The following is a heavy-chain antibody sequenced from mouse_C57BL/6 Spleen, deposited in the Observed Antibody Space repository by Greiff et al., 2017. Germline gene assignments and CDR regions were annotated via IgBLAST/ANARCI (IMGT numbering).Heavy chain of an antibody. V-gene: IGHV1-64*01. Sequence: QVQLQQPGAELVKPGASVKLSCKASGYTFTSYWMHWVKQRPGQGLEWIGMIHPNSGSTNYNEKFKSKATLTVDKSSSTAYMQLSSLTSEDSAVYYCATYYYGSVTGYWGQGTTLTVSS. D-gene: IGHD1-1*01. CDR3: ATYYYGSVTGY. CDR1: GYTFTSYW. CDR2: IHPNSGST. J-gene: IGHJ2*01.